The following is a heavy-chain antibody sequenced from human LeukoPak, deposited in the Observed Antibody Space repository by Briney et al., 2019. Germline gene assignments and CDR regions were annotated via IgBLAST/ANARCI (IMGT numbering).Heavy chain of an antibody. CDR1: GFTFSGYV. CDR2: TSGSGGST. CDR3: AKDAVNIVVVPAAIRY. V-gene: IGHV3-23*01. J-gene: IGHJ4*02. D-gene: IGHD2-2*01. Sequence: GGSLRLSCAASGFTFSGYVMSWVRQAPGKGREWVSATSGSGGSTYYADSVKGRFTISRDNSKNTLYLQMNSLRAEDTAVYYCAKDAVNIVVVPAAIRYWGQGTLVTVSS.